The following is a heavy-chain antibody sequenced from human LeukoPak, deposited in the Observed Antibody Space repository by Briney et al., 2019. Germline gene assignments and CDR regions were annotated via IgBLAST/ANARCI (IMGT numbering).Heavy chain of an antibody. Sequence: PSETLSLTCTVSGGSISSSSYYWGWIRQPPGKGLEWIGSIYYSGSTYYNPSLKSRVTISVDTSKNQFSLKLSSVTAADTAVYYCARSLRANTVTINLAQRKQPPNDAFDIWGQGTMVTVSS. CDR2: IYYSGST. D-gene: IGHD4-17*01. J-gene: IGHJ3*02. CDR1: GGSISSSSYY. V-gene: IGHV4-39*07. CDR3: ARSLRANTVTINLAQRKQPPNDAFDI.